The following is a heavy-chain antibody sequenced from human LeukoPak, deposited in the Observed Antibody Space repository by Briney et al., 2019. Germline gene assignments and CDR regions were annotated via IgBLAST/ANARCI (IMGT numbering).Heavy chain of an antibody. Sequence: PSETLSLTCTVSGDSITSNSYWGWIRPPPGKGLEWIGEINHSGSTNYNPSLKSRVTISVDTSKNQFSLKLSSVTAADTAVYYCARVGDFWSGYSAGWFDPWGQGTLVTVSS. V-gene: IGHV4-34*01. CDR3: ARVGDFWSGYSAGWFDP. J-gene: IGHJ5*02. CDR1: GDSITSNSY. CDR2: INHSGST. D-gene: IGHD3-3*01.